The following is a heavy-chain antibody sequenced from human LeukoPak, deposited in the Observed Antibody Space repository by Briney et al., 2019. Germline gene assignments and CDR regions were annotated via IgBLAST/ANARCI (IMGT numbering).Heavy chain of an antibody. J-gene: IGHJ4*02. V-gene: IGHV4-4*07. D-gene: IGHD3-10*01. CDR3: ARDMGPRRRPFDY. Sequence: PSETLSLTCTVSGGSISNYYWNWIRQPAGKGLEWIGRIYTSGSTYYNPSLKSRVTMSVDTSKNQFSLKVSSVTAADTAVYYCARDMGPRRRPFDYWGQGTLVTVSS. CDR2: IYTSGST. CDR1: GGSISNYY.